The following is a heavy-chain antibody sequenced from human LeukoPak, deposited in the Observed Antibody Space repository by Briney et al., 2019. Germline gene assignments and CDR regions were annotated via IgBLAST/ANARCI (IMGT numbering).Heavy chain of an antibody. CDR3: AREGVRNWFDP. CDR1: GGLISISTYY. J-gene: IGHJ5*02. Sequence: PSETLSLTCTVSGGLISISTYYWGWIRQPPGKGLEWIGSIYYSGSTYYNPSLKSRVTISVDTSKNQFSLKLSSVTAADTAVYYCAREGVRNWFDPWGQGTLVTVSS. V-gene: IGHV4-39*07. CDR2: IYYSGST. D-gene: IGHD2-8*01.